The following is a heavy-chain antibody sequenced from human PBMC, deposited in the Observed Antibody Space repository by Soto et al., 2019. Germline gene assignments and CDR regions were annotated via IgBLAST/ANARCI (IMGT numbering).Heavy chain of an antibody. V-gene: IGHV4-34*01. CDR1: GGSFSGYY. CDR3: ARAGYRTLAWFDP. J-gene: IGHJ5*02. Sequence: SETLSLTCAVYGGSFSGYYWSWIRQPPGKGLEWIGEINHSGSTNYNPSLKGRVTISIDTSKNQVSLRLKSVTAADTAVYYCARAGYRTLAWFDPWGQGTLVTVCS. D-gene: IGHD5-18*01. CDR2: INHSGST.